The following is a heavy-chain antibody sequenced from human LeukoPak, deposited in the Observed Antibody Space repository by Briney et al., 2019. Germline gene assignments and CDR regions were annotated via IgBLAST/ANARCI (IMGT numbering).Heavy chain of an antibody. Sequence: YWXDWXRQVPGKGLEXMGIIYPGDSDTRYSPSFQGQVTISADKSISPAYLQWSSLKASDTSMYYCARHSGSSSSGADYWGQGTLVTVSS. V-gene: IGHV5-51*01. CDR1: YW. CDR3: ARHSGSSSSGADY. CDR2: IYPGDSDT. J-gene: IGHJ4*02. D-gene: IGHD6-6*01.